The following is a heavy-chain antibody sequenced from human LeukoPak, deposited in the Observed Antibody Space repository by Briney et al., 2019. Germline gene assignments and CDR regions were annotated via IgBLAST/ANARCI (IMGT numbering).Heavy chain of an antibody. Sequence: GGSLRLSCLASGFTFGSHWMSWVRQAPGKGLEWVANINQDASEKFYVDSVKGRFTISRDNVKNSLNLQMSSLRVEDTAVYYCARDGPYTVTPPFDYWGQGILVTVSS. CDR2: INQDASEK. CDR1: GFTFGSHW. CDR3: ARDGPYTVTPPFDY. V-gene: IGHV3-7*01. J-gene: IGHJ4*02. D-gene: IGHD4-17*01.